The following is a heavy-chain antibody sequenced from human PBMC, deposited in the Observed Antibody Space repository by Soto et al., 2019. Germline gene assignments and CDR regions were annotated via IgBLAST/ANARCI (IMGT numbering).Heavy chain of an antibody. V-gene: IGHV3-7*01. J-gene: IGHJ6*03. D-gene: IGHD3-3*01. CDR2: IKQDGSEK. Sequence: GGSLRLSCAASGFTFSSYWMSWVRQAPGKGLEWVANIKQDGSEKYYVDSVKGRFTISRDNAKNSLYLQMNSLRAEDTAVYYCASGKTFFWSGYYPLSYYYYYMDVWGKGTTVTVSS. CDR3: ASGKTFFWSGYYPLSYYYYYMDV. CDR1: GFTFSSYW.